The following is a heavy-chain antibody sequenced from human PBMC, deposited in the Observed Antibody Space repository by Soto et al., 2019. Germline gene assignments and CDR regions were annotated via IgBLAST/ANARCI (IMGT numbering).Heavy chain of an antibody. V-gene: IGHV1-3*01. J-gene: IGHJ4*02. D-gene: IGHD2-15*01. CDR1: GYTFTSYA. CDR3: ARDKGYCSGGSCYPGGY. CDR2: INAGNGNT. Sequence: ASVKVSCKASGYTFTSYAMHWVRQAPGQRLEWMGWINAGNGNTKYSQKFQGRVTITRDTSASTAYMELSRLRSDDTAVYYCARDKGYCSGGSCYPGGYWGQGTLVTVSS.